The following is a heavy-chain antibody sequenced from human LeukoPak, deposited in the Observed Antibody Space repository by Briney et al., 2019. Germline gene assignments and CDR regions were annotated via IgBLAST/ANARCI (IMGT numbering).Heavy chain of an antibody. D-gene: IGHD3/OR15-3a*01. Sequence: PEILSVTCTVPGGSINNYYWSWIRQPPGKGLEWIGYIYYSGSTNYIPSLKSRVTMSVDTSKNQFSLKVNSVTAADTAVYYCARRTGYYDGFDYWGQGTMVTVSS. CDR1: GGSINNYY. V-gene: IGHV4-59*01. J-gene: IGHJ4*02. CDR2: IYYSGST. CDR3: ARRTGYYDGFDY.